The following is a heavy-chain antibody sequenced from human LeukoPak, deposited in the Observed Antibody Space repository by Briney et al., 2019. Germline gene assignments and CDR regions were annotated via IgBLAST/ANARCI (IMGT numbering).Heavy chain of an antibody. CDR1: GGSISSYY. D-gene: IGHD3-3*02. V-gene: IGHV4-59*01. CDR3: ARGGIRQTFDN. J-gene: IGHJ4*02. CDR2: IYYSGST. Sequence: SETLSLTCTVSGGSISSYYWSWIRQPPGKGLEWIGYIYYSGSTNYNPSLKSRVTVSVDTSKNQFSLNLTSVTAADTAVYYCARGGIRQTFDNWGQGTLVTVSS.